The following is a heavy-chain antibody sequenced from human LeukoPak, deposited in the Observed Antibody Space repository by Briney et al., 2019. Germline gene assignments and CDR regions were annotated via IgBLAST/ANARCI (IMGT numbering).Heavy chain of an antibody. V-gene: IGHV3-23*01. D-gene: IGHD4-23*01. CDR3: AKRLVTLTYGADV. CDR2: ITGSGENT. J-gene: IGHJ6*02. Sequence: GGSLRLSCAASGFTFIRSAMTWVRHTPGKGLEWVSTITGSGENTYYADSVKGRFTISRDNSKNTLYLQMNSLRADDTAACYCAKRLVTLTYGADVWGQGTTVTVSS. CDR1: GFTFIRSA.